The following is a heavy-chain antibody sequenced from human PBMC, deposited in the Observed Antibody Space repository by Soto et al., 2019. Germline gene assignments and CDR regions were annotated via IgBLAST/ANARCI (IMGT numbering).Heavy chain of an antibody. CDR3: ARKRPGRITMVRGVIITDDAFDI. CDR2: IYSGGST. D-gene: IGHD3-10*01. CDR1: GFTVSSNY. J-gene: IGHJ3*02. Sequence: GGSLRLSCAASGFTVSSNYMSWVRQAPGKGLEWVSVIYSGGSTYYADSVKGRFTISRDNSKNTLYLQVNSLRAEDTAVYYCARKRPGRITMVRGVIITDDAFDIWGQGTMVTVSS. V-gene: IGHV3-53*01.